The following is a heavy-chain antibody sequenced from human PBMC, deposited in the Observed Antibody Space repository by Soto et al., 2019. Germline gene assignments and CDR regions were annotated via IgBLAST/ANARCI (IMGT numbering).Heavy chain of an antibody. V-gene: IGHV3-23*01. CDR1: GFTFSSYA. CDR3: AKDPDTYGIYYYYGMDV. CDR2: ISGSGGST. Sequence: GSLRLSCAASGFTFSSYAMILCGHSPFKWLEWVSAISGSGGSTYYADSVKGRFTISRDNSKNTLYLQMNSLRAEDTAVYYCAKDPDTYGIYYYYGMDVWGQGTTVTVSS. D-gene: IGHD4-17*01. J-gene: IGHJ6*02.